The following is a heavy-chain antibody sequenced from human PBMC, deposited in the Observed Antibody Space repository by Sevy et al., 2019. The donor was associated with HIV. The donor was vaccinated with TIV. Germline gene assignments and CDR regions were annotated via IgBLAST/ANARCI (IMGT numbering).Heavy chain of an antibody. CDR1: GFTFSKYS. CDR3: AREGCTKPHDY. J-gene: IGHJ4*02. Sequence: GGSLRLSCAASGFTFSKYSMSWVRQPPGKGLEWVSTLSFGCGERNYADSVKGRITISRDNSKSSVYLQMNNLRAEDTAVYYCAREGCTKPHDYWGQGTLVTVSS. V-gene: IGHV3-23*01. D-gene: IGHD2-8*01. CDR2: LSFGCGER.